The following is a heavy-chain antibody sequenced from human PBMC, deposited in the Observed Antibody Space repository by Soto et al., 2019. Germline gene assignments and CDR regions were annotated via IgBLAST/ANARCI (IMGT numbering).Heavy chain of an antibody. CDR3: GKDVGDYVPYYYGVDV. CDR1: GFTFKTHA. J-gene: IGHJ6*02. Sequence: QVQLVESGGGVVQPGTSLRLSCAASGFTFKTHAMHWVRQAPGKGLEGMAVIAYDGNEKFYADSVKGRFTISRDNSKNALYLQINTLRNEDTAGYYCGKDVGDYVPYYYGVDVWGQGTTVTVSS. D-gene: IGHD1-26*01. CDR2: IAYDGNEK. V-gene: IGHV3-30*18.